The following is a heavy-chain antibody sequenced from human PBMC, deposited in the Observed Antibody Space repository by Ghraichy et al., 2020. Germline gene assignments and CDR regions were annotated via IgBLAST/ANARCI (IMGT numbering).Heavy chain of an antibody. CDR3: ARVGYYDSSGYRSFDY. Sequence: GSLRLSCAASGFTFSSYSMNWVRQAPGKGLEWVSSISSSSSYIYYADSVKGRFTISRDNAKNSLYLQMNSLRAEDTAVYYCARVGYYDSSGYRSFDYWGQGTLVTVSS. J-gene: IGHJ4*02. V-gene: IGHV3-21*01. D-gene: IGHD3-22*01. CDR2: ISSSSSYI. CDR1: GFTFSSYS.